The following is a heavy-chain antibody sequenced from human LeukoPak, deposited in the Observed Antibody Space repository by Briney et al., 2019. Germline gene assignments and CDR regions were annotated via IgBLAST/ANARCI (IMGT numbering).Heavy chain of an antibody. CDR3: AKNLSPHPAITAAFFDY. Sequence: GGSLRLSCAASGFTVSSNYMSWVRQAPGKGLEWVSVIYSGGSTYYADSVKGRFTISRDNSKNTLYLQMNSLRAEDTAVYYCAKNLSPHPAITAAFFDYWGQGTLVTVSS. J-gene: IGHJ4*02. V-gene: IGHV3-53*01. D-gene: IGHD5-24*01. CDR1: GFTVSSNY. CDR2: IYSGGST.